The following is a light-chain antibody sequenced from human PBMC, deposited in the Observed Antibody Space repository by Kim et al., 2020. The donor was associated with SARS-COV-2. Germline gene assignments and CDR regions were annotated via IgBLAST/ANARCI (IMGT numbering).Light chain of an antibody. J-gene: IGLJ2*01. V-gene: IGLV3-1*01. CDR1: KLGDKY. CDR3: QAWVSRTL. Sequence: SYELTQPPSVSVSPGQTASITCSGDKLGDKYACWYQQKPGQSPVLVIYQDSKRPSGIPERFSGSNSGNTATLTISGTQAMDEADYYCQAWVSRTLFG. CDR2: QDS.